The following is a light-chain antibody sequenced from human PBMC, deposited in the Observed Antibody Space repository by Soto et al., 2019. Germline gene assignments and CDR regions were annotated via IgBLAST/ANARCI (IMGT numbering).Light chain of an antibody. J-gene: IGKJ4*01. V-gene: IGKV1-5*01. CDR2: EAS. CDR3: QQYNNFPLT. Sequence: DIQMTQSPSTLSASVGDRVTITCRASQSISSWLAWYQQKPGKAPKLLINEASRLESGVPSRFSGSESGTEFTLTISCLHAEDFATYYCQQYNNFPLTFGGGTRVEIK. CDR1: QSISSW.